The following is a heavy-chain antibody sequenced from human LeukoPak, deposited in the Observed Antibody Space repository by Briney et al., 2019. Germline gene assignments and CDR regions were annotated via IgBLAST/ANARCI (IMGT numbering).Heavy chain of an antibody. CDR3: ARTCGSYPCSYYYGVDV. CDR1: GYTFTSNG. V-gene: IGHV1-18*01. J-gene: IGHJ6*02. CDR2: ISAYNGNT. Sequence: ASVKVSCKASGYTFTSNGIIWVRQAPGQGLEWMGWISAYNGNTNYVQKLQGRVTMATDTSTSTAYMELRSLRSDDTAVYYCARTCGSYPCSYYYGVDVWGQGTTVTVSS. D-gene: IGHD1-26*01.